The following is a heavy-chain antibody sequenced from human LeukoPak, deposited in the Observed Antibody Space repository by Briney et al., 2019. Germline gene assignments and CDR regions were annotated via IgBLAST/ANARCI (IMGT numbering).Heavy chain of an antibody. CDR3: VRIHPMITFGGVIATLAFDI. D-gene: IGHD3-16*02. J-gene: IGHJ3*02. CDR1: GFSLTNARMG. Sequence: SGPVLVKPTETLTLTCTVSGFSLTNARMGVSWIRQPPGKALEWLAHIFSNDEKFYITSLKSRLTVSNDTSKSQVVLTMTNMDPVDTATYSCVRIHPMITFGGVIATLAFDIWGQGTMVTVSS. V-gene: IGHV2-26*01. CDR2: IFSNDEK.